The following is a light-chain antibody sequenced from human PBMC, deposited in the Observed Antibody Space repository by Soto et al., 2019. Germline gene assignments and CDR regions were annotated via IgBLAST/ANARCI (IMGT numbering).Light chain of an antibody. CDR3: QQYDSSPAT. Sequence: EIRMKPSPGTLSLSPGESDPLSCRPSQSVSSRYLAWYQQRPGQAPRLLIYGASTRATGIPDRFSGSGSGTDFTLTISRLEPEDFAVYYCQQYDSSPATFGQGTKVDIK. J-gene: IGKJ1*01. CDR1: QSVSSRY. V-gene: IGKV3-20*01. CDR2: GAS.